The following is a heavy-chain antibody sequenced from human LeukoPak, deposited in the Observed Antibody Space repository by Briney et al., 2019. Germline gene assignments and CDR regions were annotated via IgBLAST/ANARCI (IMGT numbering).Heavy chain of an antibody. J-gene: IGHJ4*02. CDR3: ARSSFFDH. CDR2: IFPVDSDT. Sequence: GESLKISCKGPGYTFTSYWIGWVRQMPGKGLEWMGMIFPVDSDTRYSPPFQGQDTISADKSISTAYLQWSSLNASDTAMYYCARSSFFDHWGQGTLVTVSS. V-gene: IGHV5-51*01. CDR1: GYTFTSYW.